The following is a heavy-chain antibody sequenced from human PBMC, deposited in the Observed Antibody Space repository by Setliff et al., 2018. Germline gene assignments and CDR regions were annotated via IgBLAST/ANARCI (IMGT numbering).Heavy chain of an antibody. J-gene: IGHJ3*02. CDR3: ARDRRNIVVAVVNAAFDI. V-gene: IGHV1-18*01. CDR2: ISAYNGDT. CDR1: SYTFSSYG. Sequence: CKASSYTFSSYGISWVRQAPGQGLEWMGWISAYNGDTNYAQNLQGRVTMTTDTSTSTAYMELRSLRSDDTAVYYCARDRRNIVVAVVNAAFDIWGQGTMVTVSS. D-gene: IGHD2-15*01.